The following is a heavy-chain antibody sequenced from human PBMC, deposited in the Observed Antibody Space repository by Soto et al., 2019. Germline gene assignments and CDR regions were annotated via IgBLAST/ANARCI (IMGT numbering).Heavy chain of an antibody. Sequence: PGGSLRLSCAASGFTFSSYAMSWVRQAPGKGLEWVSAISGSGGSTYYADSVKGRFTISRGNSKNTLYLQMNSLRAEDTAVYYCAKERQWLVRRDWFDHWGQGTLVTVSS. CDR1: GFTFSSYA. CDR2: ISGSGGST. D-gene: IGHD6-19*01. CDR3: AKERQWLVRRDWFDH. V-gene: IGHV3-23*01. J-gene: IGHJ5*02.